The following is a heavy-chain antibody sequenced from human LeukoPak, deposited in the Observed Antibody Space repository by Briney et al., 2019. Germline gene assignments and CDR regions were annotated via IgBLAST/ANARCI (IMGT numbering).Heavy chain of an antibody. J-gene: IGHJ6*02. D-gene: IGHD2-2*02. CDR1: GFSFKDYW. CDR2: ISYDGSNK. V-gene: IGHV3-30-3*01. CDR3: ARDQVVVVPAAIGGAYYYYYGMDV. Sequence: GGSLRLSCEASGFSFKDYWMSWVRQAPGKGLEWVAVISYDGSNKYYADSVKGRFTISRDNSKNTLYLQMNSLRAEDTAVYYCARDQVVVVPAAIGGAYYYYYGMDVWGQGTTVTVSS.